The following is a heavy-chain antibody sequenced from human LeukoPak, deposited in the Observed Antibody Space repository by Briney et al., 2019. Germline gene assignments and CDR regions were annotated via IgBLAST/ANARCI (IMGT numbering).Heavy chain of an antibody. CDR1: GYTFTSYA. CDR3: ASSVGYSSSGNWFDP. D-gene: IGHD6-13*01. CDR2: INAGNGNT. V-gene: IGHV1-3*01. J-gene: IGHJ5*02. Sequence: ASVKVSCKASGYTFTSYAMHWVRQAPGQRLEWMGWINAGNGNTKYSQKFQGRVTITRDTSASTAYMELSSLRSEDTAVYYCASSVGYSSSGNWFDPWGQGTLVTVSS.